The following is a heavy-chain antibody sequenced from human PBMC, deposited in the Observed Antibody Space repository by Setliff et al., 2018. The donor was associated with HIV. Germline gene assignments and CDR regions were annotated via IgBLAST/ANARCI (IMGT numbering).Heavy chain of an antibody. CDR3: ARSGCSGGSCYSFDP. J-gene: IGHJ5*02. V-gene: IGHV4-38-2*01. CDR1: GYSISSGYY. D-gene: IGHD2-15*01. Sequence: PWETLSLTCAVSGYSISSGYYWGWIRQPPGKGLEWIGSIYHSGSTYYNPSLKSRVTISVDTSKNQFSLKLSSVTAADTAVYYCARSGCSGGSCYSFDPWGQGTLVTVSS. CDR2: IYHSGST.